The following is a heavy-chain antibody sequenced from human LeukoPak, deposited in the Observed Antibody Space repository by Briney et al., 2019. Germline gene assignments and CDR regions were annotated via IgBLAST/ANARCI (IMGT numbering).Heavy chain of an antibody. CDR3: ATGGYGYGRYYYYYGMDV. V-gene: IGHV4-59*01. CDR1: GGSISSYY. CDR2: IYYSGST. Sequence: SETLSLTCTVSGGSISSYYWSWIRQPPGKGLEWIGYIYYSGSTNYNPSLKSRVTVSVDTSKNQFSLKLSSVTAADTAVYYCATGGYGYGRYYYYYGMDVWGKGTTVTVSS. J-gene: IGHJ6*04. D-gene: IGHD5-18*01.